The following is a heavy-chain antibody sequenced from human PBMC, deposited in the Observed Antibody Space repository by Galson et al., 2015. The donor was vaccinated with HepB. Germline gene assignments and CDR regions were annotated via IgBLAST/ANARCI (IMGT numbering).Heavy chain of an antibody. D-gene: IGHD1-26*01. CDR1: GGTFSSYA. Sequence: SVKASCKASGGTFSSYAINWVRQAPGQGLEWMGGIIPIFGTANNAQKFQGRVTITADESTNTAYMELSSLRSEDTAVYYCATGSYSTDLFDFWGQGTLVTVSS. V-gene: IGHV1-69*13. CDR2: IIPIFGTA. J-gene: IGHJ4*02. CDR3: ATGSYSTDLFDF.